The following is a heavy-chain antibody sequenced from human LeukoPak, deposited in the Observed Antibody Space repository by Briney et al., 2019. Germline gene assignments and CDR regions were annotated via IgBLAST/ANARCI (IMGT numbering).Heavy chain of an antibody. CDR1: GGSFSGYY. J-gene: IGHJ4*02. Sequence: SETLSLTCAVYGGSFSGYYRSWIRQPPGKGLEWIGEINHSGSTNYNPSLKSRVTISVDTSKNQFSLKLSSVTAADTAVYYCARTYYSPYYFDYWGQGTLVTVSS. D-gene: IGHD3-10*01. CDR3: ARTYYSPYYFDY. CDR2: INHSGST. V-gene: IGHV4-34*01.